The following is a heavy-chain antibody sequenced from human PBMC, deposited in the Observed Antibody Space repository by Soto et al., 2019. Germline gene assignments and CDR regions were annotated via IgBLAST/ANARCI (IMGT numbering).Heavy chain of an antibody. CDR1: GCTFTRYI. CDR2: ISSTTNYI. V-gene: IGHV3-21*06. CDR3: ARESEDLTSNFDY. J-gene: IGHJ4*02. Sequence: GGSLILSWAASGCTFTRYIMNWVRQVPGKGLEWVSSISSTTNYIYYGDSMKGRFTISRDNAKNSLYLEMNSLRAEDTAVYYCARESEDLTSNFDYWGQGTLVTVSS.